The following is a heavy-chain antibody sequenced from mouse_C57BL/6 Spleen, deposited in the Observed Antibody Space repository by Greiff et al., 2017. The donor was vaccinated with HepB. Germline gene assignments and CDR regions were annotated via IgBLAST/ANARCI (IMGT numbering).Heavy chain of an antibody. V-gene: IGHV5-9-1*02. Sequence: VQLKESGEGLVKPGGSLKLSCAASGFTFSSYAMSWVRQTPEKRLEWVAYISSGGDYIYYADTVKGRFTISRDNARNTLYLQMSSLKSEDTAMYYCTRDRDYYGSLYMDYWGQGTSVTVSS. J-gene: IGHJ4*01. CDR2: ISSGGDYI. CDR1: GFTFSSYA. D-gene: IGHD1-1*01. CDR3: TRDRDYYGSLYMDY.